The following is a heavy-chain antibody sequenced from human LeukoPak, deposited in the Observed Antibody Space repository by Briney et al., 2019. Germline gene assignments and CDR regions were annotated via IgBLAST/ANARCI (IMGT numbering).Heavy chain of an antibody. V-gene: IGHV1-2*02. CDR1: GYTFTGYY. CDR2: INPNSGGT. D-gene: IGHD3-22*01. J-gene: IGHJ4*02. Sequence: ASVKVSCKASGYTFTGYYMHRVRQAPGQGLEWMGWINPNSGGTNYAQKFQGRVTMTRDTSISTAYMELSRLRSDDTAVYYCARAGGYYYDSSGYYNYWGQGTLVTVSS. CDR3: ARAGGYYYDSSGYYNY.